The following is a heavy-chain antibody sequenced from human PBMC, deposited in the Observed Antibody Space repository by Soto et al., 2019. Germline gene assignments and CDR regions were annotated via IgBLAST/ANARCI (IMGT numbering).Heavy chain of an antibody. Sequence: SETLSLTCAVSGGSISSGGYSWSWIRQPPGKGLEWIGYIYHSGSTYYNPSLKSRVTMSVDRSKNQFSLKLTSVTAADTAVYNCARHSLSRLSDYRGQGTLVTVSS. CDR1: GGSISSGGYS. V-gene: IGHV4-30-2*01. CDR2: IYHSGST. J-gene: IGHJ4*02. CDR3: ARHSLSRLSDY. D-gene: IGHD5-18*01.